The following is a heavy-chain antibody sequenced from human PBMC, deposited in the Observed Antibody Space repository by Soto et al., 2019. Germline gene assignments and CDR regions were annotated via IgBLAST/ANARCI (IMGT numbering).Heavy chain of an antibody. Sequence: SETLSLTCTVSGGSISSGGYYWSWIRQHPGKGLEWIGYIYYSGSTYYNPSLKSRVTISVDTSKNQFSLKLSSVTAADTAVYYCARVRISLYSCSAARRNWFSSWGQGSLVPVSS. J-gene: IGHJ5*01. D-gene: IGHD6-6*01. CDR1: GGSISSGGYY. CDR3: ARVRISLYSCSAARRNWFSS. CDR2: IYYSGST. V-gene: IGHV4-31*03.